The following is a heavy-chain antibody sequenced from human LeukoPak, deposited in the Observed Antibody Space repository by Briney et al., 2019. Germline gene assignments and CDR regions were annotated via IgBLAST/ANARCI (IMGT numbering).Heavy chain of an antibody. D-gene: IGHD1-26*01. CDR3: ARVRGATLSHHYFDY. CDR1: GFTFSTYS. J-gene: IGHJ4*02. CDR2: IIGSSDLI. V-gene: IGHV3-48*02. Sequence: GGSLRLSCAASGFTFSTYSMNWVRQAPGKGLEWVSFIIGSSDLIYYADSVKGRFTISRDNAKNSLYLQMNSLRDEDMAVYYCARVRGATLSHHYFDYWGQGALVTVSS.